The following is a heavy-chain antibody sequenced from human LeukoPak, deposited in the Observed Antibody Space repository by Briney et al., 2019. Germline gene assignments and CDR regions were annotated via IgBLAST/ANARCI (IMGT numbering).Heavy chain of an antibody. CDR3: ARNTYYDFWSGTDVYYYYGMDV. CDR1: GFTFSSYA. CDR2: ISYDGSNK. D-gene: IGHD3-3*01. V-gene: IGHV3-30-3*01. J-gene: IGHJ6*02. Sequence: GGSLRLSCAASGFTFSSYAMHWVRQAPGKGLEWVAVISYDGSNKYYADSVKGRFTISRDNSKNTLYQQMNSLRAEDTAVYYCARNTYYDFWSGTDVYYYYGMDVWGQGTTVTVSS.